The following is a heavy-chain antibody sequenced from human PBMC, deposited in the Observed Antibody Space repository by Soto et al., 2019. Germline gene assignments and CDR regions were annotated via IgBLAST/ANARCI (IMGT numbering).Heavy chain of an antibody. CDR3: ARGTYYDYVWGSYPSHGMDV. D-gene: IGHD3-16*02. J-gene: IGHJ6*02. Sequence: EVQLVESGGGLVQPGGSLRLSCAASGFTVSSNYMSWVRQAPGKGLEWVSVIYSGGSTYYADSVKGRFTISRDNSKNTLDLQMNSLRAEDTAVYYCARGTYYDYVWGSYPSHGMDVWGQGTTVTVSS. CDR2: IYSGGST. CDR1: GFTVSSNY. V-gene: IGHV3-66*01.